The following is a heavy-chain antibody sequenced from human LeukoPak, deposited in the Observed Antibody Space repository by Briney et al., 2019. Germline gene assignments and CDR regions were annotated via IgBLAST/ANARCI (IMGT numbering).Heavy chain of an antibody. D-gene: IGHD2-2*01. V-gene: IGHV3-23*01. CDR3: VVDCSSTSCRRNWFDP. J-gene: IGHJ5*02. CDR1: GLTFTNYA. Sequence: PGGSLRLSCAASGLTFTNYAISWVRQAPTKGLEWVSTISGVGGDSAYYADSVKGRFTISRDYSKNTLFLQMNSLRAEDTAVYYCVVDCSSTSCRRNWFDPWGQGTLVTVSS. CDR2: ISGVGGDSA.